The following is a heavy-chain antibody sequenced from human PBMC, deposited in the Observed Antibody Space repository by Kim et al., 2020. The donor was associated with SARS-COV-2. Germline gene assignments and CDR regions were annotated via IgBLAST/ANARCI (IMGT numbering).Heavy chain of an antibody. CDR1: GGSFSGYY. J-gene: IGHJ5*02. Sequence: SETLSLTCAVYGGSFSGYYWSWIRQPPGKGLEWIGEINHSGSTNYNPSLKSRVTISVDTSKNQFSLKLSSVTAADTAVYYCAREPIWYSSSWSRGFDPWGQGTLVTVSS. CDR3: AREPIWYSSSWSRGFDP. CDR2: INHSGST. D-gene: IGHD6-13*01. V-gene: IGHV4-34*01.